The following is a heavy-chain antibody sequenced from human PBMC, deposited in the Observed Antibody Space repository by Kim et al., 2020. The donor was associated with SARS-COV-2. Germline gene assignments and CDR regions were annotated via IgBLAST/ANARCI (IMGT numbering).Heavy chain of an antibody. CDR3: ARVSIVDLNYFDY. D-gene: IGHD6-6*01. Sequence: GGSLRLSCAASGFTFSSNWMSWVRQAQGKGLEWVASIRQDGSDKYYVDSVKGRFTISRDNAKDSVYLQMNSLRDEDTAVYYCARVSIVDLNYFDYWGQGTLVTVSS. CDR2: IRQDGSDK. CDR1: GFTFSSNW. V-gene: IGHV3-7*01. J-gene: IGHJ4*02.